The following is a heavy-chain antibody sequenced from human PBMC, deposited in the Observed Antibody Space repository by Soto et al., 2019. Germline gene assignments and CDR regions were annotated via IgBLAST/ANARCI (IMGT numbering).Heavy chain of an antibody. Sequence: SETLSLTCTVSGGSISSGDYYWSWIRQPPGKGLEWIGYIYYSGNTYYNPSLKSRVVISLDTSRSHFSLDLTSVTAADTAVYYCARSYTLSLWPAPNWFDPWGQGTLVTVSS. V-gene: IGHV4-30-4*01. CDR3: ARSYTLSLWPAPNWFDP. J-gene: IGHJ5*02. CDR1: GGSISSGDYY. CDR2: IYYSGNT. D-gene: IGHD2-2*02.